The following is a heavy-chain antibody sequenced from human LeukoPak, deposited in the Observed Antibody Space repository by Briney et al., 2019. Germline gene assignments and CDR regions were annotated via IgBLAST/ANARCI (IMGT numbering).Heavy chain of an antibody. CDR3: ARGSGNPSTAFDI. V-gene: IGHV3-53*01. D-gene: IGHD1-26*01. CDR2: IYSGGST. CDR1: GFTVSSNY. J-gene: IGHJ3*02. Sequence: GGSLRLSCAASGFTVSSNYMSWVRQAPGKGLEWVSVIYSGGSTYYADSVKGRFTISRDNSKNTLYLQMNSLRAEDTAVYYCARGSGNPSTAFDIWGQGIMVTVSS.